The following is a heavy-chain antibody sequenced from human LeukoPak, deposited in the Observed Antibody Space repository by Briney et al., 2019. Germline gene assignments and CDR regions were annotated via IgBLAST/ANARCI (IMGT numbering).Heavy chain of an antibody. CDR2: IKQDGSEK. D-gene: IGHD6-13*01. V-gene: IGHV3-7*01. CDR1: GFTFSNYW. J-gene: IGHJ3*02. Sequence: GGSLRLSCAASGFTFSNYWMNWVRQAPGKGLEWVANIKQDGSEKYYVDSVKGRFTISRDNAKNSLYLQMNSLRAEDTAVYYCARGERGASSWDGAFDIWGQGTMVTVSS. CDR3: ARGERGASSWDGAFDI.